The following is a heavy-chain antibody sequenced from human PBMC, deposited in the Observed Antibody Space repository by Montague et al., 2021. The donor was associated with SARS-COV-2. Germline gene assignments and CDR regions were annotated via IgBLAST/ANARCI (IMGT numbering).Heavy chain of an antibody. CDR2: IDWDDDK. CDR1: GFSLSTSGMC. V-gene: IGHV2-70*01. J-gene: IGHJ6*02. Sequence: PALVKPTQTLTLTCTFSGFSLSTSGMCVSWIRQPPGKALEWLALIDWDDDKYYSTSLKTRLTISKDTSKNQVVLTMTNMDPVDTATYYCARIRVGRGVIWVYGMDFWGQGTTVTVSS. D-gene: IGHD3-10*01. CDR3: ARIRVGRGVIWVYGMDF.